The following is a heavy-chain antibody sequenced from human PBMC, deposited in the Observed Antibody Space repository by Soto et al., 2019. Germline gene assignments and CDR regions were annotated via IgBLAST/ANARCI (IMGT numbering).Heavy chain of an antibody. D-gene: IGHD3-16*01. V-gene: IGHV2-5*02. CDR3: THVPFGGIKHRPARGMEV. J-gene: IGHJ6*02. CDR1: GFSLDSSGVG. CDR2: IFWDDDK. Sequence: QITLKESGPTLVNPTQTLTLTCTFSGFSLDSSGVGVGWIRQPPGKALEWLAVIFWDDDKRYSPSLENRLTITEETARDQVILTVSDMDPVDTATYFCTHVPFGGIKHRPARGMEVWGQGTTVTVSS.